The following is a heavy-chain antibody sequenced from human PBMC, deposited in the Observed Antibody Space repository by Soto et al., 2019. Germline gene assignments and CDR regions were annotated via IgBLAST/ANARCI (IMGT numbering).Heavy chain of an antibody. CDR2: IWADGSRH. Sequence: QVQLVESGGGVIQPVKSLRRSCSASGFAFSTYAMHWVRQAPGKGLEWVAVIWADGSRHFYADSVKGRFTVSRDNSQNTVFLQMNILRVDDTALYYCGGEIGYWGLGDCWGQGTLVTVSS. J-gene: IGHJ4*02. V-gene: IGHV3-33*01. CDR1: GFAFSTYA. CDR3: GGEIGYWGLGDC. D-gene: IGHD3-22*01.